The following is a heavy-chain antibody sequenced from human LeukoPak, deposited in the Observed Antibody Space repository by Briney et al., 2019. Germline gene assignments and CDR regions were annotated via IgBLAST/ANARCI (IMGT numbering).Heavy chain of an antibody. Sequence: SETLSLTCTVSGGSLGSYYWGWIRQPAGKGLEWIGRMYTSGSTTYNPSLRSRVTISVDISKNHFSLKLTSVTAADTAVYYCARLSNHYDSEGYYYAFDKWGQGTLVTVSS. CDR3: ARLSNHYDSEGYYYAFDK. D-gene: IGHD3-22*01. J-gene: IGHJ4*02. V-gene: IGHV4-4*07. CDR2: MYTSGST. CDR1: GGSLGSYY.